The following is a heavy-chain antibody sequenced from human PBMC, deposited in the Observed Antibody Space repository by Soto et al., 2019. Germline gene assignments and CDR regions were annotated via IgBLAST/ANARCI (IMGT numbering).Heavy chain of an antibody. D-gene: IGHD3-3*02. Sequence: GGSLRLSCAASGFTFSSYAMSWVRQAPGKGLEWVSSISASSGSTYYADSVKGRFTISRDNAKNSLYLQMNSLRAEDTAVYYCARVPFSGDYYYYMDVWGKGTTVTVSS. J-gene: IGHJ6*03. V-gene: IGHV3-23*01. CDR2: ISASSGST. CDR3: ARVPFSGDYYYYMDV. CDR1: GFTFSSYA.